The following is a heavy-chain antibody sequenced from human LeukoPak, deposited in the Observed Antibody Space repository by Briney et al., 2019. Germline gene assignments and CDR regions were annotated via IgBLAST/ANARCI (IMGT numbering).Heavy chain of an antibody. V-gene: IGHV3-74*01. Sequence: GGSLTLSCATSGFTFTSYWMHWVRQVAGKGLVWLARVDHGGSGTNYADSVKGRFTISRDNAKSTVYLQMNSLRVEDTAVYYCITDLGWGQGTLVTVSS. CDR1: GFTFTSYW. CDR3: ITDLG. J-gene: IGHJ4*02. CDR2: VDHGGSGT. D-gene: IGHD1-14*01.